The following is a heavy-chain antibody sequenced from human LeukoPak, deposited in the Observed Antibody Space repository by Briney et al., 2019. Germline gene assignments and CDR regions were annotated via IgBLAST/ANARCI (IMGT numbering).Heavy chain of an antibody. CDR1: GYMFTSYG. CDR2: ISAYNYNT. D-gene: IGHD3-3*01. Sequence: ASVKVSCKASGYMFTSYGISWVRQAPGQGLAWMGWISAYNYNTNYAQKVQGRVSMPTDTSTSTAYMELRSLTSDDTAVYYCARHPYDFWSGYLGAWFDAWGQGTLVTVS. CDR3: ARHPYDFWSGYLGAWFDA. J-gene: IGHJ5*02. V-gene: IGHV1-18*01.